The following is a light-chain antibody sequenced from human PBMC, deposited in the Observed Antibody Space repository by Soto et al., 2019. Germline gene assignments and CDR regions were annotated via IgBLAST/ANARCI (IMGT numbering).Light chain of an antibody. CDR3: ETWDGNTRV. CDR1: SGHSSYT. Sequence: QSVLTQSSSASASLGSSVKLTCTLSSGHSSYTIAWHQQQPGKAPRYLMKLEGSGSYNKGSGVPDRFSGSSSGADRYLTISNLQSEDEADYYCETWDGNTRVFGGGTKVTVL. V-gene: IGLV4-60*03. CDR2: LEGSGSY. J-gene: IGLJ2*01.